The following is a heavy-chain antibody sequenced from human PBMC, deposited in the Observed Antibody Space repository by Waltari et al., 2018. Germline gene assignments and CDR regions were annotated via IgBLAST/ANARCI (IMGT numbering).Heavy chain of an antibody. Sequence: SSYAISWVRQAPGQGLEWMGRIIPIFGTANYAQKFQGRVTITADKSTSTAYMELSSLRSEDTAVYYCARESYDFWSGYYTPNYYYYGMDVWGQGTTVTVSS. CDR1: SSYA. D-gene: IGHD3-3*01. CDR3: ARESYDFWSGYYTPNYYYYGMDV. V-gene: IGHV1-69*06. CDR2: IIPIFGTA. J-gene: IGHJ6*02.